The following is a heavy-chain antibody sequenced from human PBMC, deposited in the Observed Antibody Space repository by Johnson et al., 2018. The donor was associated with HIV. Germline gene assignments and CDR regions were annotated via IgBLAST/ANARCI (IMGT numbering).Heavy chain of an antibody. CDR1: GFTFRSYG. V-gene: IGHV3-30*02. J-gene: IGHJ3*02. D-gene: IGHD1-26*01. CDR3: AKDNTWEARGVSDAFDI. CDR2: IRFDGGNK. Sequence: QVKLVESGGGVDQPGGSLRLSCAASGFTFRSYGMHWVRQAPGKGLEWVAFIRFDGGNKYYADSVKGRFSISRDNSKSTMYLQMKSLRAEDTAVYYCAKDNTWEARGVSDAFDIWGQGTLVTVST.